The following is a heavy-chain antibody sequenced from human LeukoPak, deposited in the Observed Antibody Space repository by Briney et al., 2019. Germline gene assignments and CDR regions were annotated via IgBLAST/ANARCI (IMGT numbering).Heavy chain of an antibody. D-gene: IGHD2-15*01. V-gene: IGHV3-74*01. J-gene: IGHJ4*02. CDR2: INTQGTYT. CDR1: GITFSSYW. Sequence: GGSLRLSCAVSGITFSSYWMHWVRQDPGRGLLWVSRINTQGTYTNYADSVKGRFTISGDNAKNTLYLQMSSLRADDTAVYYCVIDLGDYNDFWGQGTLVSVSS. CDR3: VIDLGDYNDF.